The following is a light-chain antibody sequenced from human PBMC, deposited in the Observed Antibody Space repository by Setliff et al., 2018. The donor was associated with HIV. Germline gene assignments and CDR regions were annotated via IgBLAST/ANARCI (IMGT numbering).Light chain of an antibody. CDR2: DVS. CDR3: SSYTGRSTLV. V-gene: IGLV2-14*01. Sequence: QSALTQPASVSGSPGQSITISCTGTSSDVGGYNYVSWYQEHPGKAPKLMIYDVSKRPSGVSNRFSGSKSGNTASLTISGLQAEDEADYHCSSYTGRSTLVFGTGTKVTVL. CDR1: SSDVGGYNY. J-gene: IGLJ1*01.